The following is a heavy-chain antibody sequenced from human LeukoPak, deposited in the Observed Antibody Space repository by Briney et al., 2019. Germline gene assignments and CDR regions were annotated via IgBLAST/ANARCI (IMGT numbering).Heavy chain of an antibody. J-gene: IGHJ5*02. CDR2: IRPRGDNT. V-gene: IGHV3-23*01. CDR3: ARDVGT. Sequence: GGSLRLSCAASGFTFSSYDMTWVRQAPGRGLEWVSSIRPRGDNTYYGDSVKGRFTVSRDNAKNTLYLQMSSLRAEDTAVYYCARDVGTWGQGTLVTVSS. CDR1: GFTFSSYD. D-gene: IGHD7-27*01.